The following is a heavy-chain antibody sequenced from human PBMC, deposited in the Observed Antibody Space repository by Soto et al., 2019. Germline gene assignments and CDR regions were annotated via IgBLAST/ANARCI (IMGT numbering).Heavy chain of an antibody. CDR1: GGSISSYY. V-gene: IGHV4-59*01. CDR2: IYYSGST. CDR3: ARGVQLWPWDYYYYYMDV. Sequence: SETLSLTCTVSGGSISSYYWSWIRQPPGKGLEWIGYIYYSGSTNYNPSLKSRVTISVDTSKNQFSLKLSSVTAADTAVYYCARGVQLWPWDYYYYYMDVWGKGTTVTVSS. D-gene: IGHD5-18*01. J-gene: IGHJ6*03.